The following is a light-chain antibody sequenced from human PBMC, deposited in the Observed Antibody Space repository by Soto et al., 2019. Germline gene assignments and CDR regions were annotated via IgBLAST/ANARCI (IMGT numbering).Light chain of an antibody. CDR2: FVS. V-gene: IGKV1-9*01. J-gene: IGKJ5*01. CDR3: QHLTAYPIT. Sequence: DIQLTQSPSFLSASVGDRVTITCRASQDINNYLAWYQQKPGEAPKLLIYFVSTLPSGVPSSFSGSGSGTEFTLTISDLQPEDFATYYCQHLTAYPITFGQGTRLEI. CDR1: QDINNY.